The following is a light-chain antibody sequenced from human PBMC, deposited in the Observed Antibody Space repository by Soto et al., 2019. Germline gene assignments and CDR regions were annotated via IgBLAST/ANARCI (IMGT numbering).Light chain of an antibody. J-gene: IGLJ1*01. V-gene: IGLV2-23*02. CDR1: SSDIGSYKL. Sequence: QSALTQPASVSGSIGQSITISCTGTSSDIGSYKLVSWYQQHPGKVLKLMIYEVTKRPSGVSDRFSGSNSGNTASLTISGLQAEDEADYYCFSYAGNSIYVFGTGTKLTVL. CDR2: EVT. CDR3: FSYAGNSIYV.